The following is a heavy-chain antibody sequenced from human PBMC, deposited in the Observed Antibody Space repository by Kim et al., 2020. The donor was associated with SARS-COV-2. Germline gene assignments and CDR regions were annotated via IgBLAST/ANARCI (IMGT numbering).Heavy chain of an antibody. Sequence: LKSRVTISVDTSKNQCSLKLSSVTAADTAVYYCARVGSSWSSYYYYGMDVWGQGTTVTVSS. D-gene: IGHD6-13*01. V-gene: IGHV4-4*08. J-gene: IGHJ6*02. CDR3: ARVGSSWSSYYYYGMDV.